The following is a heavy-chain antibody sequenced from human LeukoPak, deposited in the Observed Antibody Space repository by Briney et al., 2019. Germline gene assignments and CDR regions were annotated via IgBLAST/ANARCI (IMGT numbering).Heavy chain of an antibody. CDR3: ARETYYYDSSGYYYDY. CDR2: IYTSGST. CDR1: GGSISSYY. D-gene: IGHD3-22*01. V-gene: IGHV4-4*07. J-gene: IGHJ4*02. Sequence: PSETLSLTCTVSGGSISSYYWSWIRQPAGKGLEWIGHIYTSGSTNYNPSVKSRVTMSVDTSKNQFSLKLSSVTAADTAVYYCARETYYYDSSGYYYDYWGQGTLVTVSS.